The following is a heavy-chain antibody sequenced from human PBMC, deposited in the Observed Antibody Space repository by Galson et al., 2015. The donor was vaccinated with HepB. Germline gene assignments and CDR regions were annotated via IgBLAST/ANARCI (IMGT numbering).Heavy chain of an antibody. CDR1: GGSFSNSDYY. D-gene: IGHD5-24*01. CDR2: IYYRGRT. V-gene: IGHV4-39*01. CDR3: SRRGNGFNLPDFDC. Sequence: ETLSLTCTVSGGSFSNSDYYWAWIRQSPGKGLEWIGSIYYRGRTYYNPSLKSRTTMSVDTSKNQFSLKLTSVTAADTAVYFCSRRGNGFNLPDFDCWGQGSLVTVSS. J-gene: IGHJ4*02.